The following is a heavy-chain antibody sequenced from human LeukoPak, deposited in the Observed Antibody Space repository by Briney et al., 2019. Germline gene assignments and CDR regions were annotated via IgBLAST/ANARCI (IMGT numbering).Heavy chain of an antibody. J-gene: IGHJ5*02. Sequence: GRSLRLSCAASGFTFSSYAMHWVRQAPGKGLEWVSAISGSGGSTYYADSVKGRFTISRDNSKNTLYLQMNSLRAEDTAVYYCAKGGSSGWSTGPWGQGTLVTVSS. V-gene: IGHV3-23*01. CDR1: GFTFSSYA. CDR2: ISGSGGST. CDR3: AKGGSSGWSTGP. D-gene: IGHD6-19*01.